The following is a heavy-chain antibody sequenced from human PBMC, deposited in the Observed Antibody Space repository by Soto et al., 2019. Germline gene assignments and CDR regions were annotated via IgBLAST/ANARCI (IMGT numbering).Heavy chain of an antibody. Sequence: SVKVSCKASGGTFSSYAISWVRQAPGQGLEWMGGIIPIFGTANYAQKFQGRVTITADESTSTAYMELSSLRSEDTAVYYCARGVVVRGVTLYGMDVRGQGTTVTVSS. V-gene: IGHV1-69*13. CDR1: GGTFSSYA. D-gene: IGHD3-10*01. J-gene: IGHJ6*02. CDR3: ARGVVVRGVTLYGMDV. CDR2: IIPIFGTA.